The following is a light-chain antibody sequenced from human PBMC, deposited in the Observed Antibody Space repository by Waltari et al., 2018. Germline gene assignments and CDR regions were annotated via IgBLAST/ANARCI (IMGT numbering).Light chain of an antibody. J-gene: IGLJ1*01. CDR3: GAWDSSLSAV. CDR2: END. V-gene: IGLV1-51*02. CDR1: SSNLGNNY. Sequence: QSVLTQPPSVSAAPGQKVTISCSGNSSNLGNNYVSWYQQIPGTAPKLLIYENDKRPSGTPDRFSGSKSGTSATLGITGLQTGDEADYYCGAWDSSLSAVFGTGTKVTVL.